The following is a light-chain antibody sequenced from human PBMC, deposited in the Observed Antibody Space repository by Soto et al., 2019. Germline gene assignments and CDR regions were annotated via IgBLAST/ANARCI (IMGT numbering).Light chain of an antibody. J-gene: IGKJ5*01. Sequence: DSQRPQSPSTLSASVGDRVTSACRSSQSISSWLAWYQQKPGKAPRLLLYDASSLETGVPSRFSGSGSGTDFTFTISSLQPEDIAPYYSPHYDHLPITFGQRTRPAI. CDR1: QSISSW. CDR2: DAS. V-gene: IGKV1-33*01. CDR3: PHYDHLPIT.